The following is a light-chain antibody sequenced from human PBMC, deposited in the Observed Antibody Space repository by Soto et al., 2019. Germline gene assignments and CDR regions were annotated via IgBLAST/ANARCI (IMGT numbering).Light chain of an antibody. CDR3: QSYDSSLSGYV. J-gene: IGLJ1*01. Sequence: QPVLTQPPSVSGAPGQRVTISCTGSSSNIGAGYDVHWYQQLPGTAPKVLIYGNSNRPSRVPDRFSGSKSGTSASLAITGLQAEDEADYYCQSYDSSLSGYVFGTGTKLTVL. CDR2: GNS. V-gene: IGLV1-40*01. CDR1: SSNIGAGYD.